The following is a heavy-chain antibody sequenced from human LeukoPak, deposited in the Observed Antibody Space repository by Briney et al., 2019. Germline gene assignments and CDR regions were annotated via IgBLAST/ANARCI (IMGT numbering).Heavy chain of an antibody. CDR1: GGSLSSGSDY. CDR2: IYATGST. Sequence: SQTLSLTCTVSGGSLSSGSDYWSWIRQSAGKGLEWIGRIYATGSTNYNPSLKSRVTISVDTSKNQFSLKLTSVTAADTAVYYCARTTPATGWYLYHWGQGTPVTVSS. J-gene: IGHJ5*02. D-gene: IGHD6-19*01. CDR3: ARTTPATGWYLYH. V-gene: IGHV4-61*02.